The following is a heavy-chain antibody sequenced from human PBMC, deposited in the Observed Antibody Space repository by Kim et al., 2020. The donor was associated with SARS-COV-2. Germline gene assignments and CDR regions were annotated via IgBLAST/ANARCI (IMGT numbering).Heavy chain of an antibody. J-gene: IGHJ5*02. D-gene: IGHD2-8*01. V-gene: IGHV3-7*01. CDR2: ITQDGSGI. Sequence: GGSLRLSCEVSGIPFSAVWMSWVRQAPGKGPEWVAYITQDGSGIYYVDSVRGRFTISRDNAKSSVFLQMNSLRVEDTAVYYCATNAPLDLWGQGTLVTVSS. CDR3: ATNAPLDL. CDR1: GIPFSAVW.